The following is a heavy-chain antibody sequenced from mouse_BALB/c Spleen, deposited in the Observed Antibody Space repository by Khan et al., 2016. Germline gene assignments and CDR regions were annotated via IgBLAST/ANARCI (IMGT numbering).Heavy chain of an antibody. V-gene: IGHV4-1*02. CDR3: ARAGYYGYLAY. J-gene: IGHJ3*01. D-gene: IGHD1-1*01. CDR1: GFDFSRYW. CDR2: INPDSSTI. Sequence: EVKLLESGGGLVQPGGSLKLSCAASGFDFSRYWMSWVRQAPGKGLEWIGEINPDSSTINYTPSLKDKFIISRDNANNTLYLQMSKVRAEDTALXYGARAGYYGYLAYWGQGTLVTVSA.